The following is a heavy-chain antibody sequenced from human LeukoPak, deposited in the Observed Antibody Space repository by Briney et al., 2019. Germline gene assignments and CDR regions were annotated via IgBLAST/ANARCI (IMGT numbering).Heavy chain of an antibody. CDR3: AKNPRKYYFDY. J-gene: IGHJ4*02. Sequence: SETLSLTRAVYGGSFSGYYWSWIRQPPGKGLEWIGEINHSGSTNYNPSLKSRVTISVDTSKNQFSLKLSSVTAADTAVYYCAKNPRKYYFDYWGQGTLVTVSS. V-gene: IGHV4-34*01. CDR2: INHSGST. CDR1: GGSFSGYY.